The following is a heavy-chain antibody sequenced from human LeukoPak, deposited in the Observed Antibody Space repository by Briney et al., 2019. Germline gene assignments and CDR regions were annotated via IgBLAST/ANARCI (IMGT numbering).Heavy chain of an antibody. CDR3: ARTGSGWAHNWFDP. J-gene: IGHJ5*02. Sequence: PGGSLRLSCAASGFTFTTYGMHWVRQAPGKGLEWVALISFDGSEKYYAESVKGRFTISRDNSKNTLYLQMNSLRAEDTAVYYCARTGSGWAHNWFDPWGQGTLVTVSS. D-gene: IGHD6-19*01. CDR1: GFTFTTYG. V-gene: IGHV3-30*03. CDR2: ISFDGSEK.